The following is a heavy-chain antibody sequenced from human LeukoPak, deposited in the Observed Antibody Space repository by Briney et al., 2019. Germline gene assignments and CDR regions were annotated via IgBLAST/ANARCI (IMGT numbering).Heavy chain of an antibody. CDR2: IYHSGST. J-gene: IGHJ4*02. CDR3: ARLLFGVVDY. CDR1: GYSISSGYY. V-gene: IGHV4-38-2*01. Sequence: PSETLSLTCAVSGYSISSGYYWGWIQQPPGKGLEWIGSIYHSGSTYYNPSLKSRVTISVDTSKNQFSLKLSSVTAADTAVYYCARLLFGVVDYWGQGTLVTVSS. D-gene: IGHD3-3*01.